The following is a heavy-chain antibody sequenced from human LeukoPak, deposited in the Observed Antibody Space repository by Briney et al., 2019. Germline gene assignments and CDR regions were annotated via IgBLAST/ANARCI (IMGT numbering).Heavy chain of an antibody. CDR2: MNPNSGNT. CDR1: GYAFTSYD. CDR3: ARERGSDSGWYLRHYYYYGMDV. D-gene: IGHD6-19*01. V-gene: IGHV1-8*01. Sequence: ASVKVSCKASGYAFTSYDINWVRQATGQGLEWMGWMNPNSGNTGYAQKFQGRVTMTRNTSISTAYMELSSLRSEDTAVYYCARERGSDSGWYLRHYYYYGMDVWGQGTTVTVSS. J-gene: IGHJ6*02.